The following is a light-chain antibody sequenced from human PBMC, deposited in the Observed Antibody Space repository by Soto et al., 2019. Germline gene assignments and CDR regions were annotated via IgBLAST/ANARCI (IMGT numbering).Light chain of an antibody. CDR1: QSLTNS. V-gene: IGKV3-15*01. J-gene: IGKJ1*01. Sequence: EIVLTQSPGTLSLSPGERATLSCRASQSLTNSFIAWYQQKPGQAPRLLIYGPSTRASGIPARFSGSGSGREFTLTISSVQTEDFAVYYCHQYNDWPPAFGQGTKVDIK. CDR3: HQYNDWPPA. CDR2: GPS.